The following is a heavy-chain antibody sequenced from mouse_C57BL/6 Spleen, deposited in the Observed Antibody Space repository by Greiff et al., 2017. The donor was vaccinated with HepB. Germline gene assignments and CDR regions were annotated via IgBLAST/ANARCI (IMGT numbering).Heavy chain of an antibody. J-gene: IGHJ3*01. Sequence: QVQLQQSGPELVKPGASVKISCKASGYAFSSSWMNWVKQRPGKGLEWIGRIYPGDGDTNYNGKFKGKATLTADKSSSTAYMQLSSLTSEDSAVYFCAREALTSWFAYWGQGTLVTVSA. CDR2: IYPGDGDT. CDR3: AREALTSWFAY. CDR1: GYAFSSSW. V-gene: IGHV1-82*01. D-gene: IGHD4-1*01.